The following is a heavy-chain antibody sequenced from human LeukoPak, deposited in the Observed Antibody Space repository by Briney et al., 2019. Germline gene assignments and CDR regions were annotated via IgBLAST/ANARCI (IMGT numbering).Heavy chain of an antibody. CDR3: TRGDNN. CDR2: IYTSGNT. CDR1: GGSISSGSNY. Sequence: PSQTLSLTCTVSGGSISSGSNYWSWIRQPAGKGLEWIRRIYTSGNTHYKPSLKSRVTISLDTSKNQFSLKLSSVTAADTAVYYCTRGDNNWGQGTLVTVSS. J-gene: IGHJ4*02. V-gene: IGHV4-61*02. D-gene: IGHD2/OR15-2a*01.